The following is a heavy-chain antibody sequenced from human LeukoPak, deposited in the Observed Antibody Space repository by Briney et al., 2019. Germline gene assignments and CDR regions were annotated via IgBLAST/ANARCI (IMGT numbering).Heavy chain of an antibody. CDR1: GFTFSAFA. V-gene: IGHV3-23*01. D-gene: IGHD4-17*01. CDR2: ITGNHHSR. J-gene: IGHJ5*02. CDR3: TKDPNGDYVGAFAP. Sequence: GGSLRLSCAASGFTFSAFAMTWVRQTPEKGLEWVSSITGNHHSRYNTDSVQGRFTISRDNSKNTLYLQMNSLRADDTAIYYCTKDPNGDYVGAFAPWGQGTLVTVSS.